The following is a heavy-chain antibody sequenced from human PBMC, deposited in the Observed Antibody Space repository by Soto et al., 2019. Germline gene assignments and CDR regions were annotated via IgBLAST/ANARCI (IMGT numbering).Heavy chain of an antibody. Sequence: GGSLRLSCAASGFTFSSYWMSWVRQAPGKGLEWVANIKQDGSGKYYEDSVKGRFTISRDNAKNSLYLQMNSLRAEDTAVYYCSRGKKRIPSYYYYYYMDVWGKGTTVTVSS. CDR3: SRGKKRIPSYYYYYYMDV. CDR2: IKQDGSGK. CDR1: GFTFSSYW. V-gene: IGHV3-7*01. J-gene: IGHJ6*03.